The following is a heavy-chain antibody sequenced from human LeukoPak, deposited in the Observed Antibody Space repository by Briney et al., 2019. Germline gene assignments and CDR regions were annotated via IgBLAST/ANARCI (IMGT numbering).Heavy chain of an antibody. CDR1: GFTFTTYG. J-gene: IGHJ4*02. D-gene: IGHD3-22*01. V-gene: IGHV3-48*04. CDR2: ISYSGSTI. Sequence: GGSLRLSCAASGFTFTTYGMHWVRQAPGKGLEWVSYISYSGSTIYYADSVKGRFTISRDNAENSLYLQMNSLRAEDTAVYYCARDSPQYSDSSGSSDYWGQGTLVTVSS. CDR3: ARDSPQYSDSSGSSDY.